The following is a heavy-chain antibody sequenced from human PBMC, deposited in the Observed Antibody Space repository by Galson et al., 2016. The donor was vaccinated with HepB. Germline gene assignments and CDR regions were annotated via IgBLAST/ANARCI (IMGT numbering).Heavy chain of an antibody. V-gene: IGHV4-61*02. Sequence: TLSLTCTVSGDSISGDGYFWTWIRQPAGKGLEWIGRVYTNGNSKSNPSLAGRVASSLDTSRNEFSLHLGSVTAADTAVYYCARGFCDVDCPKHNWFDPWGEGILVTVSS. J-gene: IGHJ5*02. CDR2: VYTNGNS. D-gene: IGHD2-21*01. CDR3: ARGFCDVDCPKHNWFDP. CDR1: GDSISGDGYF.